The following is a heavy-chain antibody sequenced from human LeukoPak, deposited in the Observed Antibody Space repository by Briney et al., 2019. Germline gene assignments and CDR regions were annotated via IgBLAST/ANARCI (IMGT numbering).Heavy chain of an antibody. V-gene: IGHV1-2*02. CDR3: ARAMGTSWGPYYGSGSYEPVFQMDV. Sequence: ASVKVSCKASGYTFTGYYMHWVRQAPGQGLEWMGWINPNSGGTNYAQKFQGRVTMTRDTSISTAYMELSRLRSDDTAVYYCARAMGTSWGPYYGSGSYEPVFQMDVWGKGTTVTISS. CDR1: GYTFTGYY. D-gene: IGHD3-10*01. CDR2: INPNSGGT. J-gene: IGHJ6*04.